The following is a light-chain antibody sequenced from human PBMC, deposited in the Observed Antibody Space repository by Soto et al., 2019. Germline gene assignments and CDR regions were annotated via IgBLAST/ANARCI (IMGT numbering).Light chain of an antibody. Sequence: EIVLTQSPATLSLSPGDRATLSCGASQSVRSSYVAWYQQKAGLAPRLLIYDGSSRASGIPDRFSGIGSGTDFTLTIGRLEPEDVAVYYCQQYDNSAPLSFGGGTKVEMK. J-gene: IGKJ4*01. CDR2: DGS. V-gene: IGKV3D-20*01. CDR3: QQYDNSAPLS. CDR1: QSVRSSY.